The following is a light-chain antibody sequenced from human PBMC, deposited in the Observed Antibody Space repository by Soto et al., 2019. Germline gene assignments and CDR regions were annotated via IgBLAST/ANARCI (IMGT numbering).Light chain of an antibody. CDR3: QQYNDSPPFT. J-gene: IGKJ3*01. CDR2: GAS. Sequence: EIVMTQSPATLSVSPGERDTLSCRASQTVSVNLAWYQQKPGQAPRLLIYGASTRATGVPARFSGSGSGTEFTLTISSLQSEDFAVYYCQQYNDSPPFTVGPGTRVDIK. CDR1: QTVSVN. V-gene: IGKV3-15*01.